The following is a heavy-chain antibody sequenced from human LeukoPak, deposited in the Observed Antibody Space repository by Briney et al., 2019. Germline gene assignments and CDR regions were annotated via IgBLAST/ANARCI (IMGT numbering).Heavy chain of an antibody. J-gene: IGHJ4*02. Sequence: ASVKVSCKASGYTFTGYYMHWVRQAPGQGLEWMGWINPNSGGTNYAQKFQGRVTMTRGTSISTAYIELSRLRSDDTAVYYCARVLTSFGAAPGYWGQGTLVTVSS. CDR3: ARVLTSFGAAPGY. V-gene: IGHV1-2*02. CDR1: GYTFTGYY. D-gene: IGHD2-15*01. CDR2: INPNSGGT.